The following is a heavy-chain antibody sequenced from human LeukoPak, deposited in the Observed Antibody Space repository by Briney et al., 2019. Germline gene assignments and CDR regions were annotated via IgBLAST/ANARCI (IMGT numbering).Heavy chain of an antibody. CDR2: ISPSGTDI. J-gene: IGHJ4*02. CDR1: GFTFSDTY. Sequence: GGSLRLSCAVSGFTFSDTYMTWIRQAPGKGLESLSYISPSGTDISYADSVKGRFTISRDNAKNSLYLQMNSLRVEDTGVYYGTRDPRNLDYWGQGTLVTVSS. CDR3: TRDPRNLDY. D-gene: IGHD1-14*01. V-gene: IGHV3-11*01.